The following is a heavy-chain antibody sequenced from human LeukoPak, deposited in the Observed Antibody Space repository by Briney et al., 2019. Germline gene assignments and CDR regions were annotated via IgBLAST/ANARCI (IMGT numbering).Heavy chain of an antibody. Sequence: GSLGLPFSASGFPFCSHAMKWGRPAPGKGPGWVLAINCSGGSTYYADSVKGRFTISRDNSKNTLYLQMNSLRAEDTAVYYCAKATGWDYYGSGSYWDYWGQGTLVTVSS. CDR1: GFPFCSHA. CDR2: INCSGGST. J-gene: IGHJ4*02. D-gene: IGHD3-10*01. V-gene: IGHV3-23*01. CDR3: AKATGWDYYGSGSYWDY.